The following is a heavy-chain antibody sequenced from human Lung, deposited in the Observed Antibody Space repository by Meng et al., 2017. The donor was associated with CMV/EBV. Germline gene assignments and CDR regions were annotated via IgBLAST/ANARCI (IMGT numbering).Heavy chain of an antibody. J-gene: IGHJ4*02. CDR2: IRHDGSNK. D-gene: IGHD3-10*02. Sequence: GGSLRLXCAASGFTFDTYGMHWVRQAPGKGLEWLAFIRHDGSNKCYGDSVKGRFTVSRDNSKNTLYLQMNTLGAEETAIYYCAKDQLPCGGPNAYFDDWGQGTXVTVSS. CDR1: GFTFDTYG. CDR3: AKDQLPCGGPNAYFDD. V-gene: IGHV3-30*02.